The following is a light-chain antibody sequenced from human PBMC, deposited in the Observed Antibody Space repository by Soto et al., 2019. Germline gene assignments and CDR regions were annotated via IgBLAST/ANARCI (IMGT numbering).Light chain of an antibody. CDR2: DVS. CDR3: SSYTGSNTAYV. Sequence: QSALTQPGSVSGSPGQSITISCTGTSSDVGGYNYVSWYQQHPGKAPKLMIYDVSNRPSGVSDRFSGSKSGNTASLTISGLQAEEEADYYCSSYTGSNTAYVFGTGTKLTVL. CDR1: SSDVGGYNY. J-gene: IGLJ1*01. V-gene: IGLV2-14*01.